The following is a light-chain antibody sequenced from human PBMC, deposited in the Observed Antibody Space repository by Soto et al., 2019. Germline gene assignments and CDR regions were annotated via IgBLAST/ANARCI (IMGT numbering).Light chain of an antibody. Sequence: QSALTQPASVSGSPGQSITISCTGTSSDVGGYNYVSWYQQHPGKAPKLMIYDVSNRPSGVSNRFSGSKSGNTASLTISGLQAEDVADYYCSSYTSSSNYVFGTGTKVTVL. CDR3: SSYTSSSNYV. V-gene: IGLV2-14*01. CDR1: SSDVGGYNY. J-gene: IGLJ1*01. CDR2: DVS.